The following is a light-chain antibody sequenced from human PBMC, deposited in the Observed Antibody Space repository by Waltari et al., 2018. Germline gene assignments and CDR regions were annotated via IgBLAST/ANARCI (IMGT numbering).Light chain of an antibody. CDR1: SSAVGGYNY. Sequence: QSALTQPASVSGSPGQSITISSTGTSSAVGGYNYVSWYQHHPGNVPKLIISEVNNRPSGVSHRFSGSKSGNTASLSISGLQTEDEADYYCSSYTSSTTLVFGTGTKVTVL. V-gene: IGLV2-14*01. CDR2: EVN. CDR3: SSYTSSTTLV. J-gene: IGLJ1*01.